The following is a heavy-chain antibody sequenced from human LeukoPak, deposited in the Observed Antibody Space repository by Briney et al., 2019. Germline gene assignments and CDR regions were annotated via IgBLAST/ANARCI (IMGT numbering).Heavy chain of an antibody. J-gene: IGHJ4*02. CDR2: INTNSGGT. CDR1: GYTFTGYY. CDR3: ARGRVRIVVVVAATDLGY. Sequence: ASVKVSCKASGYTFTGYYMHWVRQAPGQGLEWMGWINTNSGGTNYAQKFQGRVTMTRDTSISTAYMELSRLRSDDTAVYYCARGRVRIVVVVAATDLGYWGQGTLVTVSS. V-gene: IGHV1-2*02. D-gene: IGHD2-15*01.